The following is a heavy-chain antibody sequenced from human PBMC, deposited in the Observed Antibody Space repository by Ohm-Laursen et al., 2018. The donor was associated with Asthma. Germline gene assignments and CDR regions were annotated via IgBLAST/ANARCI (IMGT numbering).Heavy chain of an antibody. V-gene: IGHV3-23*01. CDR3: AKSVVVAATPFDY. CDR2: ISGSGGST. CDR1: GFTFSSYA. Sequence: SLRLSCTASGFTFSSYAMSWVRQAPGKGLEWVSAISGSGGSTYYADSVKGRFTISRDNSKNTLYLQMNSLRAEDTAVYYCAKSVVVAATPFDYWGQGSLVTVSS. J-gene: IGHJ4*02. D-gene: IGHD2-15*01.